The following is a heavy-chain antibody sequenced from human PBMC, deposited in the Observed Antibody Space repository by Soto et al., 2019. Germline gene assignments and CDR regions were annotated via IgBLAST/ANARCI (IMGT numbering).Heavy chain of an antibody. CDR1: GYSVTSSDYY. Sequence: PSETLSLTCSVSGYSVTSSDYYWAWIRQPPGKGLEWIGSMFYSGLTYYNPSLKSRVTLSVDTSKNQFSVRLNSVTAADTAVYYCAPLSLSISGPYRIHVWGQGTTVTVSS. V-gene: IGHV4-39*01. J-gene: IGHJ6*02. CDR3: APLSLSISGPYRIHV. D-gene: IGHD2-15*01. CDR2: MFYSGLT.